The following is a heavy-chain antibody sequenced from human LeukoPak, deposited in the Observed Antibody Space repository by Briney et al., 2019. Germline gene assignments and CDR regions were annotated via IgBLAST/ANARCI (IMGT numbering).Heavy chain of an antibody. D-gene: IGHD4-11*01. CDR1: GFTFSSYE. CDR3: VRVSHYSPRQIYYYYMDV. V-gene: IGHV3-21*06. CDR2: ITSRSTYM. J-gene: IGHJ6*03. Sequence: GGSLRLSCAASGFTFSSYEMNWVRQAPGKGLEWVSSITSRSTYMYYADSVKGRLTISRDNARNSLYLQMNSLRVEDTAVYYCVRVSHYSPRQIYYYYMDVWGKGTTVTVAS.